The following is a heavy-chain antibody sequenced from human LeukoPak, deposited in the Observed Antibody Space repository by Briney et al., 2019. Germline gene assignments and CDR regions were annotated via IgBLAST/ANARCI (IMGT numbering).Heavy chain of an antibody. CDR2: IYHSGST. CDR1: GGSISSSSYY. D-gene: IGHD1-14*01. J-gene: IGHJ6*03. Sequence: SETLSLTCTVSGGSISSSSYYWGWIRQPPGKGLEWIGSIYHSGSTYYNPSLKSRVTISVDTSKNQFSLKLSSVTAADTAVYYCARKGDHYYYYYYMDVWGKGTTVTVSS. CDR3: ARKGDHYYYYYYMDV. V-gene: IGHV4-39*07.